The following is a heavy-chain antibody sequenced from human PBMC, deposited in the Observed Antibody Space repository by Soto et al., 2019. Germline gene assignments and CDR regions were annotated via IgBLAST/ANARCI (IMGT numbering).Heavy chain of an antibody. CDR3: AKARPSGGYYYVEAFDV. CDR2: VSSTGTSP. V-gene: IGHV3-23*01. Sequence: PVGSLRLSCSASGFTFSNYAMSWVRQSPGKGLEWVSGVSSTGTSPYYAGSVQGRFTISRDNSKNMFYLQMKSLRAEDTAIYYYAKARPSGGYYYVEAFDVWGQGTMVTVSS. D-gene: IGHD3-22*01. CDR1: GFTFSNYA. J-gene: IGHJ3*01.